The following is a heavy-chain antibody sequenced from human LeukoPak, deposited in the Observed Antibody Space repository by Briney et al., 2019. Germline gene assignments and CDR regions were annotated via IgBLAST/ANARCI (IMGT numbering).Heavy chain of an antibody. CDR3: ARATRESSGSPFDY. V-gene: IGHV3-21*01. CDR1: GFTFSSYS. J-gene: IGHJ4*02. CDR2: ISSSSSYI. D-gene: IGHD6-19*01. Sequence: GGSLRLSCAASGFTFSSYSMNWVRQAPGKGLEWVSSISSSSSYIYYADSVKGRFTISRDNAKNSLYLQMNSLRAEDTAVYYCARATRESSGSPFDYWGQGTLVTVSS.